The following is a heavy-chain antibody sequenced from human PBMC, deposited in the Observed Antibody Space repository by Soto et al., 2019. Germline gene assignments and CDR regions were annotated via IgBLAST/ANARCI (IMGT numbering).Heavy chain of an antibody. CDR2: VYHTGTT. CDR3: ARSSGFFAISLRDT. D-gene: IGHD2-2*02. J-gene: IGHJ5*01. CDR1: GDSISSINW. Sequence: QVQLQESGPGLVKPSGTLSLTCDVSGDSISSINWWIWVRRPPGKGLPWIGEVYHTGTTNYNPSLKGRFTISVDKSQNHFSLNVTSVTASDTAVYYWARSSGFFAISLRDTGGQGALVTVSS. V-gene: IGHV4-4*02.